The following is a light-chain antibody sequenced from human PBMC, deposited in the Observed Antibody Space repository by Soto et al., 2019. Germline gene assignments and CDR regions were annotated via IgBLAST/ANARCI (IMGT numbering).Light chain of an antibody. CDR1: QGVSSY. CDR3: QQRSNWPPIT. CDR2: DAS. Sequence: EIVLTQSPATLSLSPGERATLACWASQGVSSYLAWYQQKPGQAPRLLIYDASNRATGIPARFSGSGSGTDFTLTISSLEPEDFAVYYCQQRSNWPPITFGQGTRLEIK. J-gene: IGKJ5*01. V-gene: IGKV3-11*01.